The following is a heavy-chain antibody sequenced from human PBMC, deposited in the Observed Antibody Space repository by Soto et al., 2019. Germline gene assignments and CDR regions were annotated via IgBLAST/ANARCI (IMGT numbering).Heavy chain of an antibody. CDR3: ARIQRYYYDSSGYYYVY. J-gene: IGHJ4*02. CDR1: GYTFTSYG. Sequence: QVQLVQSGAEVKKPGASVKVSCKASGYTFTSYGISWVRQAPGQGLEWMGWISAYNGNTNYAQKLQGRVNMPTDTSTSTAYMELRSLRSDDTAVYYCARIQRYYYDSSGYYYVYWGQGTLVTVSS. CDR2: ISAYNGNT. V-gene: IGHV1-18*01. D-gene: IGHD3-22*01.